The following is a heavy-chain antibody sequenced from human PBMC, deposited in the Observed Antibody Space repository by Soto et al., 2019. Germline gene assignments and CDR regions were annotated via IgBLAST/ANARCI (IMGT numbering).Heavy chain of an antibody. CDR1: GFTFSSYG. CDR2: IWYDGSNK. Sequence: PGGSLRLSCAASGFTFSSYGMHWVRQAPGKGLEWVAVIWYDGSNKYYADSVKGRFTISRDNSKNTLYLQMDSLRAEDTAVYYCARGSSSAIPGRHYYYGMDVWGQGTKVTVYS. CDR3: ARGSSSAIPGRHYYYGMDV. J-gene: IGHJ6*02. V-gene: IGHV3-33*01. D-gene: IGHD6-13*01.